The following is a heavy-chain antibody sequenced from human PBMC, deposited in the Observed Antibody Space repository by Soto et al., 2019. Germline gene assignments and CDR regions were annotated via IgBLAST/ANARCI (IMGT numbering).Heavy chain of an antibody. V-gene: IGHV3-23*01. CDR1: GFTFSSYA. CDR2: ISGSGGST. D-gene: IGHD2-2*01. J-gene: IGHJ4*02. CDR3: VYCSSTSLLGRSYFDY. Sequence: EVQLLESVGGLVQPGGSLRLSCAASGFTFSSYAMSWVRQAPGKGLEWVSAISGSGGSTYYADSVKGRFTISRDNSKNTLYLQMNSLRAEDTAVYYCVYCSSTSLLGRSYFDYWGQGTLVTVSS.